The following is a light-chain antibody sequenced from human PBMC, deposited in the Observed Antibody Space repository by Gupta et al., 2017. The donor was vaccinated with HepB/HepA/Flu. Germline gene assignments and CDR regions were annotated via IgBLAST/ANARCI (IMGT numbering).Light chain of an antibody. CDR2: WAS. CDR3: QQYHSTPQT. J-gene: IGKJ1*01. Sequence: DIVMTQSPDSLAGSLGERATINCKSSQRVLYSSNNKNYLAWYQQKPGQPPKVLIYWASTRESGVPDRFSGSGSGTDFTLTISSLQAEDVAVYYCQQYHSTPQTFGQGTKVEIK. V-gene: IGKV4-1*01. CDR1: QRVLYSSNNKNY.